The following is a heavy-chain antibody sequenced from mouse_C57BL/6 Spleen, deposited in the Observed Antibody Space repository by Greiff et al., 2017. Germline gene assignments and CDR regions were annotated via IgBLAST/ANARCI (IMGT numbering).Heavy chain of an antibody. CDR1: GYTFTSYW. CDR3: ARGLLRVSVYAY. J-gene: IGHJ3*01. D-gene: IGHD1-1*01. V-gene: IGHV1-53*01. Sequence: QVQLQQPGTELVKPGASVKLSCKASGYTFTSYWMHWVKQRPGQGLEWIGNINPSNGGTNYNEKFKSKATLTVDTSSSTAYMQLSSLTSEDSAVYYCARGLLRVSVYAYWGQGTLVTVSA. CDR2: INPSNGGT.